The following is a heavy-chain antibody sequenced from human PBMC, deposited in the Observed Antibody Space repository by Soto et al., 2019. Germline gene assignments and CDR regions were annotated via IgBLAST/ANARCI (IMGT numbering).Heavy chain of an antibody. J-gene: IGHJ4*02. V-gene: IGHV3-23*01. CDR3: VKATPYDSSGYVFDY. CDR1: GFTFSSHA. D-gene: IGHD3-22*01. CDR2: VTGSSYST. Sequence: EVQLLESGGGLVQPGGSLRLSCVASGFTFSSHAMSWVRQAPGKGLEWVSTVTGSSYSTFNADSMEGRFTISRDNSNNTPSLQMYSMRVEDTAVYYCVKATPYDSSGYVFDYWGQRTLVTVSS.